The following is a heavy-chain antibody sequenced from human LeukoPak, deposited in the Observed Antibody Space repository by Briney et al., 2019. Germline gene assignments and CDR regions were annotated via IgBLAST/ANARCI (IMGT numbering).Heavy chain of an antibody. Sequence: GGSLRLSCAASGFTFSSYAMSWVRQAPGKGLEWVSAISGSGGGTYYADSVKGRFTISRDNSKNTLYLQMNSLRAEDTAVYYCARGHLLDHYYDSSGSADYWGQGTLVTVSS. V-gene: IGHV3-23*01. CDR1: GFTFSSYA. CDR3: ARGHLLDHYYDSSGSADY. D-gene: IGHD3-22*01. J-gene: IGHJ4*02. CDR2: ISGSGGGT.